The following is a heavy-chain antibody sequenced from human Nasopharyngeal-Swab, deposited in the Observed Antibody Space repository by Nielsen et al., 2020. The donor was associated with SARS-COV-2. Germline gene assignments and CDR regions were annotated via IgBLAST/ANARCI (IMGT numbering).Heavy chain of an antibody. CDR3: AGPGICSSTSCYVSLGYYYYGMDV. CDR1: GYTFTGYY. V-gene: IGHV1-2*06. J-gene: IGHJ6*02. Sequence: ASVKVSCKASGYTFTGYYMHWVRQAPGQGLEWMGRINPNSGGTNYAQKFQGRVTMTRDTSISTAYMELSRLRSDDTAVYYCAGPGICSSTSCYVSLGYYYYGMDVWGQGTTVTVSS. D-gene: IGHD2-2*01. CDR2: INPNSGGT.